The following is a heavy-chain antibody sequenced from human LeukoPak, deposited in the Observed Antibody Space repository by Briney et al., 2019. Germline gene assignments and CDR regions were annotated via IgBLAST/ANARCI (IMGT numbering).Heavy chain of an antibody. Sequence: GSSVKVSCKASGGTFSSYAISWVRQAPGQGLEWMGGIIPIFGTANYAQKFQGRVTITADKSTSTAYVELSSLRSEDTAVYYCARDGRVGYALRGFDYWGRGTLVTVSS. D-gene: IGHD2-2*01. V-gene: IGHV1-69*06. CDR2: IIPIFGTA. CDR3: ARDGRVGYALRGFDY. J-gene: IGHJ2*01. CDR1: GGTFSSYA.